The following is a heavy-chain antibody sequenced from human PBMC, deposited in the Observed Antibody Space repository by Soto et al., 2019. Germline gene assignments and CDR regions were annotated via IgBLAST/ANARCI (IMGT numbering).Heavy chain of an antibody. J-gene: IGHJ5*02. CDR1: GFTFDSYG. CDR3: VNDLVQNTVSTCGS. D-gene: IGHD4-17*01. CDR2: ISSDGNNK. Sequence: QVQLVESGGGVVQPGRSLRLSCAASGFTFDSYGMHWVRQARRKGLEWVAVISSDGNNKYYADYVKGRFSIYIANFNNTLYLQMSSLRVEDTAVYYCVNDLVQNTVSTCGSWGQGTLVTVSS. V-gene: IGHV3-30*18.